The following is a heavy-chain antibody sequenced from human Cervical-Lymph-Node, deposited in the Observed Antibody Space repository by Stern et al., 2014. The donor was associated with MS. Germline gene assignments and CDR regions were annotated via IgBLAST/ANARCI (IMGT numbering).Heavy chain of an antibody. V-gene: IGHV1-46*04. D-gene: IGHD1-1*01. CDR2: ITPRYGDT. Sequence: VQLVESGAEVKKPGASVKLSCKASGYFFTRYWIHWVRQAPGQGLEWVGIITPRYGDTIYAQKLECRVTMTRDSSTSTVYMELTNLRFEDTAVYYCARLEDVTASWNDWGQGTLLTVSS. CDR3: ARLEDVTASWND. J-gene: IGHJ4*02. CDR1: GYFFTRYW.